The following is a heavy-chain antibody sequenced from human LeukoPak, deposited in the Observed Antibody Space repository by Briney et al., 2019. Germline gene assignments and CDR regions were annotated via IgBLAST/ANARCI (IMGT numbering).Heavy chain of an antibody. Sequence: GGSLRLSCGASGFTFSSYEMNWVRQAPGKGLEWVSYISSSGSTIYYADSVKGRFTISRDNAKNSLYLQMNSLRAEDTAVYYCARAFWSGYYFFDYWGQGTLVTVSS. D-gene: IGHD3-3*01. CDR2: ISSSGSTI. CDR3: ARAFWSGYYFFDY. J-gene: IGHJ4*02. V-gene: IGHV3-48*03. CDR1: GFTFSSYE.